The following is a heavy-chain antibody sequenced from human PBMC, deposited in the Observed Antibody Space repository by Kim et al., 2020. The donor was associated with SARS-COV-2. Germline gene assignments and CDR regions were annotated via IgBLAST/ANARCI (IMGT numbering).Heavy chain of an antibody. V-gene: IGHV4-38-2*02. CDR2: IFQSGST. D-gene: IGHD3-16*01. CDR3: ARDSFSSWSYGYGGGFFYNGMDV. J-gene: IGHJ6*02. Sequence: SETLSLTCTVSGSFISSGYYWGWIRQPPGKGLEWIGSIFQSGSTYYNPSLKSRVTISVDTSKNQFSLKLSSATAADTAVYYCARDSFSSWSYGYGGGFFYNGMDVWGQGTTVIVSS. CDR1: GSFISSGYY.